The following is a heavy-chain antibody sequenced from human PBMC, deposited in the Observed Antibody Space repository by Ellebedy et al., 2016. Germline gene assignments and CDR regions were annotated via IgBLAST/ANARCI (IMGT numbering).Heavy chain of an antibody. CDR1: GGSISSSSYY. V-gene: IGHV4-39*01. CDR3: ARHKVVRGVIITLYNWFDP. Sequence: SETLSLXXTVSGGSISSSSYYWGWIRQSPGKGLEWIGEINHSGSANYNPSLKSRVTISVDTSKNQFSLKLGSVTAADTAVYYCARHKVVRGVIITLYNWFDPWGQGTLVTVSS. J-gene: IGHJ5*02. D-gene: IGHD3-10*01. CDR2: INHSGSA.